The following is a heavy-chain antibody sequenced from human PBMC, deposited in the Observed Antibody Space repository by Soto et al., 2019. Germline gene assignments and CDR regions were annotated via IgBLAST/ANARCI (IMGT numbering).Heavy chain of an antibody. CDR2: IYYSGST. D-gene: IGHD5-12*01. CDR1: GGSISSYY. Sequence: PSETLSLTCTVSGGSISSYYWSWIRQPPGKGLERIGYIYYSGSTNYNPSLKSRVTISVDTSKNQFSLKLSSVTAAGTAVYYCARTLGRDGYNYGYWGQGTLVTV. J-gene: IGHJ4*02. CDR3: ARTLGRDGYNYGY. V-gene: IGHV4-59*01.